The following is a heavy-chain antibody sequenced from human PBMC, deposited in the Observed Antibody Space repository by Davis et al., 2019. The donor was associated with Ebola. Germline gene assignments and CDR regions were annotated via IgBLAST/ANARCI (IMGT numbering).Heavy chain of an antibody. CDR3: AWQLYNRSSADWFDP. Sequence: MPSETLSLTCAVYGGSFSGYYWSWIRQPPGKGLEWIGEINHSGSTNYNPSLKSRVTISVDTSKNQFSLKLSSVTAADTVVYYCAWQLYNRSSADWFDPWGQGTLVIVSS. J-gene: IGHJ5*02. V-gene: IGHV4-34*01. CDR1: GGSFSGYY. D-gene: IGHD6-6*01. CDR2: INHSGST.